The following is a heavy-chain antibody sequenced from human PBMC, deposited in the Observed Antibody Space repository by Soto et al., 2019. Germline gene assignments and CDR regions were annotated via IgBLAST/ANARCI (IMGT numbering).Heavy chain of an antibody. D-gene: IGHD3-22*01. CDR3: AKSHYDSSGYYIIDH. Sequence: LSLTCTVSGGSISGRCWSWVRQSPGKGLEWIGYFCYTGSTNYNPSLKSRVTISVDRSKTQCSLKLTSVTAADTAVYYCAKSHYDSSGYYIIDHWGQGTLVTVSS. V-gene: IGHV4-59*01. J-gene: IGHJ5*02. CDR2: FCYTGST. CDR1: GGSISGRC.